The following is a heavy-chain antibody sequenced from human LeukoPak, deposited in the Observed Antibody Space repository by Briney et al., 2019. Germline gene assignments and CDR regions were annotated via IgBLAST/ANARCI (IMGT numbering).Heavy chain of an antibody. CDR3: TTDQTDGSGNYSPYFDN. CDR1: GFTFSNTW. CDR2: IRSKPDGGTT. Sequence: GGSLRLSCAASGFTFSNTWMSWVRQAPGKGLEWVGRIRSKPDGGTTDYAAPMRRRFTISRDDSKYTLYLQMNSLKSEDTAVYYCTTDQTDGSGNYSPYFDNWGQGTLVTVSS. V-gene: IGHV3-15*01. D-gene: IGHD3-10*01. J-gene: IGHJ4*02.